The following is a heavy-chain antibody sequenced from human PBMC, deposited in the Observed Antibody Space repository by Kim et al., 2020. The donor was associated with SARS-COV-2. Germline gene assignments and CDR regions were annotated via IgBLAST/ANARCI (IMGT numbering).Heavy chain of an antibody. CDR3: AREYYDILTGYYSGNFDY. V-gene: IGHV3-30*04. CDR2: ISYDGSNK. Sequence: GGSLRLSCAASGFTFSSYAMHWVRQAPGKGLEWVAVISYDGSNKYYADSVKGRFTISRDNYKNTLYLQMNSLRAEDTAVYYCAREYYDILTGYYSGNFDYWGQGTLVTVSS. CDR1: GFTFSSYA. D-gene: IGHD3-9*01. J-gene: IGHJ4*02.